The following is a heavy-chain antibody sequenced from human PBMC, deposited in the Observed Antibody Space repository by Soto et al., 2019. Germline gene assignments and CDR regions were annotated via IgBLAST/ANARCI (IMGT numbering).Heavy chain of an antibody. CDR1: GYTFTSYY. V-gene: IGHV1-46*01. CDR3: ARGHASSRGPAVAGIVLGDY. CDR2: INPSGGST. J-gene: IGHJ4*02. D-gene: IGHD6-19*01. Sequence: GASVKVSCKASGYTFTSYYMHWVRQAPGQGLEWMGIINPSGGSTSYAQKFQGRVTMTRDTSTSTVYMELSSLRSEDTAVYYCARGHASSRGPAVAGIVLGDYWGQGTLVTVSS.